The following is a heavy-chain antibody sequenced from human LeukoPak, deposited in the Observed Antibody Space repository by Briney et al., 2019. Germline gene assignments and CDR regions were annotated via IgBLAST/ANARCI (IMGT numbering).Heavy chain of an antibody. Sequence: SVKVSCKASGGTFTSYAISWVRQAPGQGLEWMGGIIPIFGTANYAQKFQGRVTITADESTSTAYMELSSLRSEDTAVYYCARDIGSSWYSGSFDYWGQGTLVTVSS. J-gene: IGHJ4*02. CDR1: GGTFTSYA. CDR2: IIPIFGTA. CDR3: ARDIGSSWYSGSFDY. D-gene: IGHD6-13*01. V-gene: IGHV1-69*13.